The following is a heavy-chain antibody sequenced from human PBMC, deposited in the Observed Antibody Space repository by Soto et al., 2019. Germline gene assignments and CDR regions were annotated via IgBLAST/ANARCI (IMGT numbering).Heavy chain of an antibody. CDR1: GFSLSTSGMC. CDR3: ARTTTVTTDYYYYGMDV. Sequence: SGPTLVNPTQTLTLTCTFSGFSLSTSGMCVSWIRRPPGKALEWLALIDWDDDKYYSTSLKTRLTISKDTSKNQVVLTMTNMDPVDTATYYCARTTTVTTDYYYYGMDVWGQGTTVTVSS. J-gene: IGHJ6*02. D-gene: IGHD4-17*01. V-gene: IGHV2-70*01. CDR2: IDWDDDK.